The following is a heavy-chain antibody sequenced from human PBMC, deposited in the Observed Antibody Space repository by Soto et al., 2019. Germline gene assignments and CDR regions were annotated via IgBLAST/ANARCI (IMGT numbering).Heavy chain of an antibody. V-gene: IGHV3-23*01. D-gene: IGHD3-22*01. CDR3: TRSRGFGGMDV. Sequence: GGTLRLSCAASGFTVNSHVMSWVRQAPGKGLEWVSSISGSGDGTYYGDSVKGRFTISRDSTSSTVYLEMKNLRGEDTAVYFCTRSRGFGGMDVWGQGTTVTVSS. CDR1: GFTVNSHV. J-gene: IGHJ6*02. CDR2: ISGSGDGT.